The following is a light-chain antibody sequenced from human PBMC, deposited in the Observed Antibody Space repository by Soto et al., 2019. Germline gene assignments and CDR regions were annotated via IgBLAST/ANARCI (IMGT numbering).Light chain of an antibody. CDR3: QQYYSYPWT. J-gene: IGKJ1*01. V-gene: IGKV1-5*01. CDR2: DAS. Sequence: DIRMTQSPSTLPASVGDRVTITCRASQSISGWLAWYQQKPGKRPKLLIYDASGLEGGVPSRFSGSGSGTEFTLTISSLQPDDFATYYCQQYYSYPWTFGQGTKVDIK. CDR1: QSISGW.